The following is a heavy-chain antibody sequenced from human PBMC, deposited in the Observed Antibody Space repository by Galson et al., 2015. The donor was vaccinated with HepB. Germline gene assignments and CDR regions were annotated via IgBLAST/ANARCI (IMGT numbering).Heavy chain of an antibody. CDR2: ISAYNGNT. V-gene: IGHV1-18*01. Sequence: SVKVSCKASGYTFTSYGISWVRQAPGQGLEWMGWISAYNGNTNYAQKLQGRVTMTTDTSTSTAYMELRSLRSDDTAVYYCAREGAAAGYYYYYMDVWGKGTTVTVSS. J-gene: IGHJ6*03. CDR3: AREGAAAGYYYYYMDV. CDR1: GYTFTSYG. D-gene: IGHD6-13*01.